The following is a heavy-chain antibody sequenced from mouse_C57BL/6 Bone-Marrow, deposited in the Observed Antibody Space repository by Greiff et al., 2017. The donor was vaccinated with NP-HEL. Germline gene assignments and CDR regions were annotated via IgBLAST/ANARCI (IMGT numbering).Heavy chain of an antibody. Sequence: QVQLQQPGAELVKPGASVKMSCKASGYTFTSYWITWVKQRPGQGLEWIGDIYPGSGSTNYNEKFKSKATLTVDTSSSTAYMQLSSLTSEDSSVYSCARGGPATVVATDYWGQGTTLTVSS. D-gene: IGHD1-1*01. CDR2: IYPGSGST. V-gene: IGHV1-55*01. J-gene: IGHJ2*01. CDR3: ARGGPATVVATDY. CDR1: GYTFTSYW.